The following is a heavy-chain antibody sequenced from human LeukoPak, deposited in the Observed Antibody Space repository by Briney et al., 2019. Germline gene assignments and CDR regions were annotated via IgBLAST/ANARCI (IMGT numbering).Heavy chain of an antibody. Sequence: SETLSLTCSVSGGSISSYYWSWIRQPPGKGLEWIGYIYHSGNTNYNPSLKSRVTISVDTSKNQFSVRLSSVTAADTAVYYCAASGYSSGWYRYFQHWGQGTLVTVSS. V-gene: IGHV4-59*01. D-gene: IGHD6-19*01. J-gene: IGHJ1*01. CDR3: AASGYSSGWYRYFQH. CDR1: GGSISSYY. CDR2: IYHSGNT.